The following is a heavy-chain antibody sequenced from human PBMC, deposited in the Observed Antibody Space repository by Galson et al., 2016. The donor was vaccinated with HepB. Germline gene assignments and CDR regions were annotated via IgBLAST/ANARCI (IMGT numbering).Heavy chain of an antibody. CDR3: TKVHTIFGVVDDAFDI. J-gene: IGHJ3*02. V-gene: IGHV3-23*01. CDR1: RFTFSSYA. D-gene: IGHD3-3*01. Sequence: SLRLSCAASRFTFSSYAMSWVRQAPGKGLEWVSAISGSGGSTYYADSVKGRFTISRDNSKNTLYLQMNSLRAEDTAVYYCTKVHTIFGVVDDAFDIWGQGTMVTVSS. CDR2: ISGSGGST.